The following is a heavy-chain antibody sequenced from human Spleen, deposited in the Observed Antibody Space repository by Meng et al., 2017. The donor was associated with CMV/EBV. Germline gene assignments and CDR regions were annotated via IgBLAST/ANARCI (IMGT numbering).Heavy chain of an antibody. CDR3: ARSVGCSSTYCYTYTSSWYPDY. D-gene: IGHD6-13*01. CDR2: IYYSGGT. Sequence: SETLSLTCTVSDGSINSVGYYWTWIRQRPGKGPEWIGYIYYSGGTNYNPSLQSRVTISVDTSKNQFSLKLSSVTAADTAMYYCARSVGCSSTYCYTYTSSWYPDYWGQGTLVTVSS. V-gene: IGHV4-31*03. CDR1: DGSINSVGYY. J-gene: IGHJ4*02.